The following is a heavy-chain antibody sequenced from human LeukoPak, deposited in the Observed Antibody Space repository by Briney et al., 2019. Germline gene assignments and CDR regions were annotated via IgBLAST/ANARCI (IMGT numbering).Heavy chain of an antibody. D-gene: IGHD6-13*01. CDR1: GFTFSGSA. CDR2: INHTGYT. V-gene: IGHV4-34*01. CDR3: ARGRKVVCSSVSCPGWFDP. Sequence: GSLRLSCAASGFTFSGSAMHWVRQASGKGLEWVGEINHTGYTNYKPSLKRRVTMSVDTSKNQVTLKLTSVTAADTAVYFCARGRKVVCSSVSCPGWFDPWAQGTLVTVSS. J-gene: IGHJ5*02.